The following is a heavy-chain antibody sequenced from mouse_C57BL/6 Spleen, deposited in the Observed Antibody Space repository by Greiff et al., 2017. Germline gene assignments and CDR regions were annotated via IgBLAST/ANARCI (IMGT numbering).Heavy chain of an antibody. J-gene: IGHJ2*01. V-gene: IGHV14-4*01. Sequence: SGAELVRPGASVKLSCTASGFNIKDDYMHWVKQRPEQGLEWIGWIDPENGDTEYASKFQGKATITADTSSNTAYLQLSSLTSEDTAVYYCTKAHYGSSYDGNYFDYWGQGTTLTVSS. CDR2: IDPENGDT. CDR3: TKAHYGSSYDGNYFDY. CDR1: GFNIKDDY. D-gene: IGHD1-1*01.